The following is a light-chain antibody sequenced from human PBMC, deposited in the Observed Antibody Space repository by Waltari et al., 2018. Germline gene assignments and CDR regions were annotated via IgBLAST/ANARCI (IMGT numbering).Light chain of an antibody. V-gene: IGKV3-11*01. J-gene: IGKJ1*01. CDR1: QSVSSY. CDR2: DAS. Sequence: EIVFTQSPATLSLSPGERATLSCRASQSVSSYLAWYQQKPGQAPRLLIYDASNRATGIPARFSGSGSGTDFTRTISSLEPEDFAVYYCQQRSNWPRTFGQGTKVEIK. CDR3: QQRSNWPRT.